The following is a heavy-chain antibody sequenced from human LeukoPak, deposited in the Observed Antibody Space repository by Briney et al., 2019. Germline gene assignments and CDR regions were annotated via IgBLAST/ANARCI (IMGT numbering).Heavy chain of an antibody. Sequence: SYALSLTCTVSRGSISSGVYYWRWIRPPPGKGLEWIGYIYYSGSTYYNPSLKSRVTISVDTSKYQFSLKLSSVTAADTAVYYCARVVLRLGELSFDYWGQGTLVTVSS. V-gene: IGHV4-30-4*02. D-gene: IGHD3-16*02. J-gene: IGHJ4*02. CDR1: RGSISSGVYY. CDR2: IYYSGST. CDR3: ARVVLRLGELSFDY.